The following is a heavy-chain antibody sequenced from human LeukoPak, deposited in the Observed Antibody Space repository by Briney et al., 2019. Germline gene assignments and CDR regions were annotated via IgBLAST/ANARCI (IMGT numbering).Heavy chain of an antibody. J-gene: IGHJ4*02. D-gene: IGHD2-2*01. Sequence: GGSLRLSCAASGFTFSSYAMSWVRQAPGKGLEWGSAISGSGGSTYYADSVKGRFTISRDNSKNTLYLQMNSLRAEDTAVYYCANSYCSSTSCYLYYFDYWGQGTLVTVSS. CDR1: GFTFSSYA. CDR3: ANSYCSSTSCYLYYFDY. V-gene: IGHV3-23*01. CDR2: ISGSGGST.